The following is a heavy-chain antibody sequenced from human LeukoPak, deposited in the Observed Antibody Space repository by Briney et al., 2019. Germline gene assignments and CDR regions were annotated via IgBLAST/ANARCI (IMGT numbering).Heavy chain of an antibody. D-gene: IGHD4-17*01. Sequence: ASVKVSCKASGYTFTSYAMHWVRQAPGQGLEWMGWINVGSGNTKYSQEFQDRVTITRDTSAITVYMELSSLRSEDMAVYYCAKVAARYGDYYFDYWGQGTLVTVSS. J-gene: IGHJ4*02. CDR1: GYTFTSYA. CDR3: AKVAARYGDYYFDY. V-gene: IGHV1-3*03. CDR2: INVGSGNT.